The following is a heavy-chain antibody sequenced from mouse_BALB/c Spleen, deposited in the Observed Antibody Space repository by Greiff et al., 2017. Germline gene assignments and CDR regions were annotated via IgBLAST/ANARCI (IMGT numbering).Heavy chain of an antibody. V-gene: IGHV1-69*02. D-gene: IGHD2-4*01. J-gene: IGHJ3*01. Sequence: QVQLQQPGAELVKPGAPVKLSCKASGYTFTSYWMNWVKQRPGLGLEWIGRIDPSDSENHYNQKFKDKATLTVDKSTSTPYIQLSSLTSEDSAVYYCVTDDDNFAHWGQGTLVTVSA. CDR1: GYTFTSYW. CDR3: VTDDDNFAH. CDR2: IDPSDSEN.